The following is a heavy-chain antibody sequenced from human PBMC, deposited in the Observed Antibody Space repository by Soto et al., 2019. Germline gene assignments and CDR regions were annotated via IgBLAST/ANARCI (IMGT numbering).Heavy chain of an antibody. CDR1: GGSTTTYY. V-gene: IGHV4-59*01. CDR3: AGGSGWLHDS. CDR2: IRYSGAT. J-gene: IGHJ5*02. Sequence: QVQLQESGPALVKPSETLSLICTVSGGSTTTYYWSWIRHPPGKGLEWIALIRYSGATYYNPSLKSRVTISLDAPRNQFSMKLSSVTAADTAVYYCAGGSGWLHDSWGQGTLVTVSS. D-gene: IGHD3-3*01.